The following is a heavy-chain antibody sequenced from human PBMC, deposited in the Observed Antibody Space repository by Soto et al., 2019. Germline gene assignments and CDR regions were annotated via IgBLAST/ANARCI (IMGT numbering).Heavy chain of an antibody. V-gene: IGHV3-33*01. D-gene: IGHD1-26*01. J-gene: IGHJ6*02. CDR3: ARGGVEMATSDYYYGMDV. CDR2: IWYDGSNK. Sequence: QVQLVESGGGVVQPGRSLRLSCAASGFTFSSYGMHWVRQAPGKGLEWVAVIWYDGSNKYYADSVKGRFTISRDNSKNTLSPQMNSLISEDTAVYYCARGGVEMATSDYYYGMDVWGQGTTVTVSS. CDR1: GFTFSSYG.